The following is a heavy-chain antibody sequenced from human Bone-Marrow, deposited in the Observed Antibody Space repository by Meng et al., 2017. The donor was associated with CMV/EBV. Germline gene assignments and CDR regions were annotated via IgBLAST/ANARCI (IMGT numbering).Heavy chain of an antibody. J-gene: IGHJ6*02. D-gene: IGHD3-22*01. Sequence: SETLSLTCAVYGGSFSGYYWSWIRQPPGKGLEWIGEINHSGSTNYNPSLKSRVTISVDTSKNQFSLKLSSVTAADTAVYYCASGIVVVNYYYYGMAVWGPGTTVNVSS. CDR1: GGSFSGYY. CDR3: ASGIVVVNYYYYGMAV. CDR2: INHSGST. V-gene: IGHV4-34*01.